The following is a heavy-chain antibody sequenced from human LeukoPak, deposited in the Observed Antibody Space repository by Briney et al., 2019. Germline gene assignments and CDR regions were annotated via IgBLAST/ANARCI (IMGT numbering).Heavy chain of an antibody. V-gene: IGHV4-30-2*01. J-gene: IGHJ4*02. D-gene: IGHD6-19*01. CDR3: ARGRQWLGNFDY. Sequence: PSETLSLTCAVSGGSISSGGYSWSWIRQPPGKGLEWIGYIYHSGSTYYNPSLKSRVTISVDRSKNQFSLKLSSVTAADTAVYYCARGRQWLGNFDYWGQGTLVTVSS. CDR1: GGSISSGGYS. CDR2: IYHSGST.